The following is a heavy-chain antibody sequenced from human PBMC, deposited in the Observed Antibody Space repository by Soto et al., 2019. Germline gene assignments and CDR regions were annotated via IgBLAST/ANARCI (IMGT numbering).Heavy chain of an antibody. CDR3: TRARSSTSCYSFNWFDP. J-gene: IGHJ5*02. Sequence: GGSLRLSCAASGFTFSGSAMHWVHQASWKWLEWVGRIRSKANSYATAYAASVKGRFTISRDDSKNTAYLQMNSLKTEDTAVYYCTRARSSTSCYSFNWFDPWGQGTLVTVSS. CDR2: IRSKANSYAT. V-gene: IGHV3-73*01. D-gene: IGHD2-2*01. CDR1: GFTFSGSA.